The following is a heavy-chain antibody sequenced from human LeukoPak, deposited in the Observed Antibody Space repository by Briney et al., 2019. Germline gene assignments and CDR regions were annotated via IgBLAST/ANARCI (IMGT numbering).Heavy chain of an antibody. D-gene: IGHD6-13*01. CDR2: ISAYNGNT. Sequence: GESLKISCKGSGYSFTSYWIGWVRQAPGQGLEWMGWISAYNGNTNYAQKLQGRVTMTTDTSTSTAYMELRSLRSDDTAVYYCAREADSSSLYLSLDAIDYWGQGTLVTVSS. J-gene: IGHJ4*02. V-gene: IGHV1-18*04. CDR3: AREADSSSLYLSLDAIDY. CDR1: GYSFTSYW.